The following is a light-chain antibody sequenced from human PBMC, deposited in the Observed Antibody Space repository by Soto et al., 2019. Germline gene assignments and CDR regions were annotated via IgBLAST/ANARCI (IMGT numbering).Light chain of an antibody. CDR2: GAS. CDR3: QQYGSSTPLT. Sequence: EIVLTQSPGTLSLSPGERATLSCRASQSVSTSLAWYQQKPGQAPRLLIYGASSRATGIPDRFSGSGSGTDFTLAIRRLEPEDFAVYYCQQYGSSTPLTLGGGTKVDIK. CDR1: QSVSTS. V-gene: IGKV3-20*01. J-gene: IGKJ4*01.